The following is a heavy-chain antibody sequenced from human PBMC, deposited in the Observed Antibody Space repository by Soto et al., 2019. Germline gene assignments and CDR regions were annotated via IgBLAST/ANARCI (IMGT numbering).Heavy chain of an antibody. CDR1: GYTFTTFD. Sequence: QVQLVQSGAEVREPGASVKVSCKPSGYTFTTFDINWVRQAPGHGVEWMGWLNPNTGNTDYGPKFQGRVSMTRNTSISTAYLEVSGVTSDDTAVYFCVRKGKGLPVRRDFDSWGQGTLVTVSS. CDR2: LNPNTGNT. D-gene: IGHD2-2*01. J-gene: IGHJ4*02. CDR3: VRKGKGLPVRRDFDS. V-gene: IGHV1-8*01.